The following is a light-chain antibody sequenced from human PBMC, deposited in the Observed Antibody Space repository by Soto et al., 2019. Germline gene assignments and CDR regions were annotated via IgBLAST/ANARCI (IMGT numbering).Light chain of an antibody. Sequence: DIQMTQFPASLSSSVGDRVTITCKASQDINKNLIWYQQKPGKAPKLLIYDVSDLETGVPSRFSGSGSGTGFTFTISSLQPEDFATYYCQQYESLPLTFGQGTRLEIK. CDR1: QDINKN. CDR3: QQYESLPLT. CDR2: DVS. V-gene: IGKV1-33*01. J-gene: IGKJ5*01.